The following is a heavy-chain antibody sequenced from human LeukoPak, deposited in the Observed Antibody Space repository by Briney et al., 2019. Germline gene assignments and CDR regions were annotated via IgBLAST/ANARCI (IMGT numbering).Heavy chain of an antibody. D-gene: IGHD6-13*01. CDR3: AKDKVGGSWETFDY. J-gene: IGHJ4*02. V-gene: IGHV3-23*01. CDR2: ISGSGGST. CDR1: GFTFSSYA. Sequence: GGSLRLSCAASGFTFSSYAMSWVRQAPGKGLEWVSAISGSGGSTYYADSVKGRFTISRDNSKNTLYLQMNGLRAEDTAVYYCAKDKVGGSWETFDYWDQGTLVTVSS.